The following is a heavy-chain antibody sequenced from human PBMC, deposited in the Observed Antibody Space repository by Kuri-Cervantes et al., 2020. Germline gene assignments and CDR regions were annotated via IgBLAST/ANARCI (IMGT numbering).Heavy chain of an antibody. Sequence: GGSLRLSCAASRFTFSSYTMNWVRQAPGKGLEWVSAISGSGGSTYYADSVKGRFTISRDNAKNSLYLQMNSLRAEDTAVYYCARQAAGYSYGGYYYMDVWGKGTTVTVSS. CDR3: ARQAAGYSYGGYYYMDV. CDR1: RFTFSSYT. V-gene: IGHV3-21*03. CDR2: ISGSGGST. D-gene: IGHD5-18*01. J-gene: IGHJ6*03.